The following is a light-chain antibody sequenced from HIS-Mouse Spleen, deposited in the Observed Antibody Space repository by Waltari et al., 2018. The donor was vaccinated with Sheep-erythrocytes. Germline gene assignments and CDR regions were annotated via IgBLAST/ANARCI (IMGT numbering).Light chain of an antibody. CDR1: SSDVGSYNL. V-gene: IGLV2-23*03. Sequence: QSALTQPASVSGSPGQSLTISCTGTSSDVGSYNLFSWYQQHPGKAPKLMIYEGSKRPSGVSNRFSGSKSGNTASLTISGLQAEDEADYYCCSYAGSSTFHVVFGGGTKLTVL. J-gene: IGLJ2*01. CDR2: EGS. CDR3: CSYAGSSTFHVV.